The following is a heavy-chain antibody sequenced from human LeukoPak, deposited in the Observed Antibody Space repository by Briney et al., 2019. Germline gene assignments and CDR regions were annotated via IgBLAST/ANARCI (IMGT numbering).Heavy chain of an antibody. V-gene: IGHV1-8*01. J-gene: IGHJ3*02. CDR2: MNPNSGNT. Sequence: ASVKDSCKASGYTFTTYDINWVRQATGQGLEWMGWMNPNSGNTGYAQKFQGRVTMTRSTSISTVYMELTSLRSEDTAVYYCARNDYGDGDAFDIWGQGTMVTVS. CDR3: ARNDYGDGDAFDI. CDR1: GYTFTTYD. D-gene: IGHD4-17*01.